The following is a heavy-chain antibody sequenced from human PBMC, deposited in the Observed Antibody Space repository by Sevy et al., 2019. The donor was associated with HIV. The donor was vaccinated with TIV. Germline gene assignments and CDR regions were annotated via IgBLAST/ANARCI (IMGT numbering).Heavy chain of an antibody. CDR2: IYSGGST. D-gene: IGHD3-10*01. V-gene: IGHV3-53*01. CDR3: ATHGLLWFGELSDAFDI. Sequence: GGSLRLSCAASGFTVSSNYMSWVRQAPGKGLEWVSVIYSGGSTYYADSLKGRFTISRDNSKNTLYLQMNSLRAEDTAVYYCATHGLLWFGELSDAFDIWGQGTMVTVSS. CDR1: GFTVSSNY. J-gene: IGHJ3*02.